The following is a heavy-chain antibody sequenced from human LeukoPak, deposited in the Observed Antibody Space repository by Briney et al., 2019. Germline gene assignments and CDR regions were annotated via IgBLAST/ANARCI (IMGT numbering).Heavy chain of an antibody. V-gene: IGHV3-23*01. CDR1: GFIFSDYA. D-gene: IGHD3-16*01. CDR3: AEGGWRGRFGY. CDR2: ITYGGERT. J-gene: IGHJ4*02. Sequence: PGGSLRLSCAASGFIFSDYAMSWIRQAPGKGLEWVSTITYGGERTYFADSVKGRFTVSRDNSKNTLYLQMDGLRAEDTATYYCAEGGWRGRFGYWGQGTLVTVSS.